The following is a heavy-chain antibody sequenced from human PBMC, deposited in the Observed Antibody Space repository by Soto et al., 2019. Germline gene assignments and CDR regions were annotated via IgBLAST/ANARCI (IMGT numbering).Heavy chain of an antibody. J-gene: IGHJ2*01. CDR3: EDGIRDLVSVSAFLLNRSSDL. Sequence: KGLEWVSAISGSGGSTYYADSVKGRFTISRDNSKNTLYLQMNSLRAEDIFFFQAEDGIRDLVSVSAFLLNRSSDL. CDR2: ISGSGGST. V-gene: IGHV3-23*01. D-gene: IGHD2-15*01.